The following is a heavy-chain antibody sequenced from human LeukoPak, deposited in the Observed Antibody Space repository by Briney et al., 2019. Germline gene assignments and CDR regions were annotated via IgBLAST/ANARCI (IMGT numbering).Heavy chain of an antibody. CDR1: GVSFSGYY. CDR2: INHSGST. J-gene: IGHJ5*02. D-gene: IGHD6-13*01. CDR3: ARGRGIAATSVGFDP. V-gene: IGHV4-34*01. Sequence: PSETLSLTCAVYGVSFSGYYWSWLRQPPGKGLEWLGEINHSGSTNYNPSLKSRVTISVDTSKNQFSLKLSSVTAADTAVYYCARGRGIAATSVGFDPWGQGTLVTVSS.